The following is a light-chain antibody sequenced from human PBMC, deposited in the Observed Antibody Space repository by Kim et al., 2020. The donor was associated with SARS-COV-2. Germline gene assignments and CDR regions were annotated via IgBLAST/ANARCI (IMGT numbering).Light chain of an antibody. CDR3: QSADSSGTYV. CDR2: KDS. J-gene: IGLJ1*01. CDR1: ALPKQY. Sequence: VSPGQTAKIACSGDALPKQYAYWYQQKPGQAPVLVIYKDSERPSGIPERFSGSSSGTTVTLTISGVQAEDEADYYCQSADSSGTYVFGTGTKVTVL. V-gene: IGLV3-25*03.